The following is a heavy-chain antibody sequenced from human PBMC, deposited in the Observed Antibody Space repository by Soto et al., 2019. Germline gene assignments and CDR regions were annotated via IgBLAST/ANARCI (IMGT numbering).Heavy chain of an antibody. D-gene: IGHD3-3*01. Sequence: GGSLRLSCAASGFTFSSYAMSWVRQAPGKGLEWVSAISGSGGSTYYADSVKGRFTISRDNSKNTLYLQMNSLRAEDTAVYYCAKTVGPTRITIFGVVIHYFDYWGQGTLVTVSS. CDR3: AKTVGPTRITIFGVVIHYFDY. V-gene: IGHV3-23*01. CDR1: GFTFSSYA. CDR2: ISGSGGST. J-gene: IGHJ4*02.